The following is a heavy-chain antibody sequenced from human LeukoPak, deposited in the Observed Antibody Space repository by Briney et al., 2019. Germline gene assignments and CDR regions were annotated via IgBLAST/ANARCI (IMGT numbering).Heavy chain of an antibody. CDR3: ARDHCSRGSCLGGH. D-gene: IGHD2-15*01. CDR1: GDTFITYT. V-gene: IGHV1-69*04. Sequence: SVKVSCKASGDTFITYTFSWVRQAPGQGLEWMGRVTPSLDVSNCAEKFQGRVTINADKSSSTTYMELTSLRSEDTAMYYCARDHCSRGSCLGGHWGQGTLVTVSS. J-gene: IGHJ4*02. CDR2: VTPSLDVS.